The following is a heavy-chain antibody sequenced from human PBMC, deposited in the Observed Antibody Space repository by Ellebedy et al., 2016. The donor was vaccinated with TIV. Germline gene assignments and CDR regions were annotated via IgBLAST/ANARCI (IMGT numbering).Heavy chain of an antibody. CDR1: GGSISGYY. J-gene: IGHJ6*03. D-gene: IGHD3-22*01. V-gene: IGHV4-59*01. CDR2: IYYMGST. Sequence: MPSETLSLTCTVSGGSISGYYWSWIRQPPGKGLEYIGYIYYMGSTNYYPSLKSRVTISVDTSKNQFSLKLSSVTAAETAVYYCARVGHQDSIGYYMDVWGKGTTVTVSS. CDR3: ARVGHQDSIGYYMDV.